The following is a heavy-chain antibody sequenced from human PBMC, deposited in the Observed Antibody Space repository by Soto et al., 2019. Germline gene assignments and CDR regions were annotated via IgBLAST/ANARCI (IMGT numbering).Heavy chain of an antibody. CDR1: GFTVSSNY. CDR3: AREFPDYYYYYYMDV. Sequence: EVQLVESGGGLVQPGGSLRLSCAASGFTVSSNYMSWVRQAPGKGLEWVSVIYSGGSTYYADSVKGRFTISRDNSKNTRYLQMNSLRAEDTAVYYCAREFPDYYYYYYMDVWGKGTTVTVSS. CDR2: IYSGGST. J-gene: IGHJ6*03. V-gene: IGHV3-66*01.